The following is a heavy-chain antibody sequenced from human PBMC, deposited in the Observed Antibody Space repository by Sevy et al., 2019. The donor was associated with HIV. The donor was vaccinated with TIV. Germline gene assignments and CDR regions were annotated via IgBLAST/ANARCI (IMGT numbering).Heavy chain of an antibody. D-gene: IGHD2-15*01. CDR2: INSDGSST. Sequence: GGSLRLSCAASGFTFSSYWMHWVRQAPGKGLVWVSRINSDGSSTLYADSVKGRFTISRDNAKNTLYLQMNSLRADETAVYYCARRTLGGWELLGSFDIWGQGTMVTVSS. CDR1: GFTFSSYW. J-gene: IGHJ3*02. V-gene: IGHV3-74*01. CDR3: ARRTLGGWELLGSFDI.